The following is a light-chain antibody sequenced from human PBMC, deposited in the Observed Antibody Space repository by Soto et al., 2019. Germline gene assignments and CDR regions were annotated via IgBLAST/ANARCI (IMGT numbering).Light chain of an antibody. Sequence: DIQMTQSPSSVSASVGDRISITCRASRSIVSYLNWYQQTPGQAPKVLIYAASSLASGVPSRFSGTGTGTAFTLTINGLQPEDSATYFCQQSYSGQLTFGPGTKLVIK. CDR1: RSIVSY. CDR2: AAS. J-gene: IGKJ3*01. CDR3: QQSYSGQLT. V-gene: IGKV1-39*01.